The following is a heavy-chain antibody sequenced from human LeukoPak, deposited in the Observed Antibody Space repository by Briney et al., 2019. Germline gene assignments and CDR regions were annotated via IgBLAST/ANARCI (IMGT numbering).Heavy chain of an antibody. Sequence: SQTLSLTCTVSGGSISSGGYYWSWIRQHPGKGLEWIGHIFYSGSTYYNPSLKSRVAISADTSKNQFSLKLSSVTAADTAVYYCSGSGSSIYFDLWGQGALVTVSS. CDR2: IFYSGST. CDR1: GGSISSGGYY. D-gene: IGHD3-10*01. V-gene: IGHV4-31*03. J-gene: IGHJ4*02. CDR3: SGSGSSIYFDL.